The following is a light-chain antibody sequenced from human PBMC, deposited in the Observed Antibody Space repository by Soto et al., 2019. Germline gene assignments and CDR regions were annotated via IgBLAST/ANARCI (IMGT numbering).Light chain of an antibody. J-gene: IGLJ1*01. V-gene: IGLV2-14*01. CDR2: DVS. CDR1: SSDVGGYNY. CDR3: SSYTSRSTRYV. Sequence: QSALTQPASVSGSPGQSITISCTGTSSDVGGYNYVSWYQQHPGKAPKLMIYDVSNRPSGVSNPFSGSKSGNTASPTISGLQAEDEADYYCSSYTSRSTRYVFGTGTTLTVL.